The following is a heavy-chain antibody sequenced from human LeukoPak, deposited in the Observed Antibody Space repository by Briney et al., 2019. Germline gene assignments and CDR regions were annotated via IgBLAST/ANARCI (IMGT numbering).Heavy chain of an antibody. J-gene: IGHJ4*02. CDR3: ARDQSGTYSH. D-gene: IGHD1-26*01. V-gene: IGHV3-74*01. CDR1: GFTFSSYW. CDR2: IKTDGSST. Sequence: GGSLRLSCAASGFTFSSYWMHWVRQAPGKGLVWVSRIKTDGSSTTYADSVKGRFTISRDNAENTLYLQMNSLRAEDTAVYYCARDQSGTYSHWGQGTLVTVSS.